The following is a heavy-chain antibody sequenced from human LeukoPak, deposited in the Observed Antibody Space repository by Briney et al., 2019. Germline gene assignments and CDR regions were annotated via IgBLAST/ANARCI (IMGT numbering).Heavy chain of an antibody. V-gene: IGHV3-20*04. CDR2: INWNGGST. J-gene: IGHJ6*03. D-gene: IGHD2-15*01. Sequence: GGSLRLSCAASGFTFDDYGMSWVRQAPGKGLEWVSGINWNGGSTGYADSVKGRFTISRDNAKNSLYLQMNSLRAEDTAVYYCARVGTPGRYCSGGSCFSGYYYYMDVWGKGTTVTIS. CDR1: GFTFDDYG. CDR3: ARVGTPGRYCSGGSCFSGYYYYMDV.